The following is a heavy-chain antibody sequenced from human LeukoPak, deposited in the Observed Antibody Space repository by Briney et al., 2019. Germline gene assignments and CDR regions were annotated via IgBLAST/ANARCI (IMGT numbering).Heavy chain of an antibody. Sequence: ASVKVSCKASGYTFTSYDINWVRQTTGQGLEWMGWMNPNSGNTGYAQKFQGRVTMTRNTSISTAYMELSSLRSEDTAVYYCARARGLRFLEWLSHRGYYYYMDVWGKGTTVTVSS. D-gene: IGHD3-3*01. V-gene: IGHV1-8*01. J-gene: IGHJ6*03. CDR2: MNPNSGNT. CDR1: GYTFTSYD. CDR3: ARARGLRFLEWLSHRGYYYYMDV.